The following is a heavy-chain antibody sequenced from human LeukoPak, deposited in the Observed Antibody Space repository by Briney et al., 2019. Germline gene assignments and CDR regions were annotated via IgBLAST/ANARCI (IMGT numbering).Heavy chain of an antibody. CDR1: GFTFSSYA. Sequence: PGGSLGLSCAASGFTFSSYAMSWVRQAPGKGLEWVSAISGSGGSTYYADSVKGRFTISRDNSKNTLYLQMNSLRAEDTAVYYCAKDLIYGGNDPGSGGDYWGQGTLVTVSS. CDR2: ISGSGGST. D-gene: IGHD4-23*01. V-gene: IGHV3-23*01. CDR3: AKDLIYGGNDPGSGGDY. J-gene: IGHJ4*02.